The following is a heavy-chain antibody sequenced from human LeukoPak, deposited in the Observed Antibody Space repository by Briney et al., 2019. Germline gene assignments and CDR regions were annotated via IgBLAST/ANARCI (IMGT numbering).Heavy chain of an antibody. Sequence: GGSLRLSCAASGFTFRPYGTHWVRQAPGKGPEWVALILNDGNTKHYADSVRGRFTISRDNSKNTLYLQMNSLRAEDTAAYYCARDIGDCSSGSCYSDYFDYWGQGTLVTVSS. CDR3: ARDIGDCSSGSCYSDYFDY. CDR1: GFTFRPYG. CDR2: ILNDGNTK. J-gene: IGHJ4*02. V-gene: IGHV3-33*01. D-gene: IGHD2-15*01.